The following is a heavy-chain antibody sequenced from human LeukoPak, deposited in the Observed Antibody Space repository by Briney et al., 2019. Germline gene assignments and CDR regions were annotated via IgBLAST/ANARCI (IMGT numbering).Heavy chain of an antibody. CDR1: AGSISNYY. D-gene: IGHD3-16*01. CDR2: ISYSGNT. J-gene: IGHJ4*01. CDR3: ARDRLGLPVDY. Sequence: SETLSLTCTVSAGSISNYYWSWIRQPPGKGLEWIGYISYSGNTNYNASLRSRVTISADTSKNQFSLRLSSVTAADSAVYYCARDRLGLPVDYWGRGTLVTVSS. V-gene: IGHV4-59*01.